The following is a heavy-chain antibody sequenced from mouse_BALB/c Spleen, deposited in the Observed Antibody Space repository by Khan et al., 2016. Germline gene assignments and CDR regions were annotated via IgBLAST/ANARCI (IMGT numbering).Heavy chain of an antibody. J-gene: IGHJ4*01. Sequence: EVKLLESGGGLVQPGGSLKLSCAASGFDFSRYWMSWVRQAPGKGLEWIGEINPDSSTINYTPSLKDKFIISRDNAKNTLYLQMSNVRSEDTALYYYARPGCTQAMDDWGQEAAVTVSS. CDR2: INPDSSTI. CDR1: GFDFSRYW. CDR3: ARPGCTQAMDD. V-gene: IGHV4-1*02.